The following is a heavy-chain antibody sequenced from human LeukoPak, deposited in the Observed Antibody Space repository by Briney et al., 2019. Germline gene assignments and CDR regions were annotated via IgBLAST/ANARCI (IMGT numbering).Heavy chain of an antibody. D-gene: IGHD1-7*01. V-gene: IGHV1-2*02. CDR1: GYTFTGYY. CDR3: ARAGITGTSWFDP. J-gene: IGHJ5*02. Sequence: ASVKVSCEASGYTFTGYYMHWVRQAPGQGLEWMGRINPNSGGTNYAQKFQGRVTMTRDTSISTAYMELSRLRSDDTAVYYCARAGITGTSWFDPWGQGTLVTVSS. CDR2: INPNSGGT.